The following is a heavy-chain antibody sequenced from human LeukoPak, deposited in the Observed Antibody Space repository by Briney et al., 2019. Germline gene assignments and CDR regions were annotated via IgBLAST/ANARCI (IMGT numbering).Heavy chain of an antibody. Sequence: GGSLRLSCEASGFTFSSYGMHWVRQAPGKGLEWVSSISGNDEGTYYADSVKGRFTISRDNSKNTLYLQMNSLRAEDTAVYYCAKRGPIYSASPGNYFDYWGQGTLVTVSS. CDR3: AKRGPIYSASPGNYFDY. D-gene: IGHD3-10*01. J-gene: IGHJ4*02. CDR1: GFTFSSYG. CDR2: ISGNDEGT. V-gene: IGHV3-23*01.